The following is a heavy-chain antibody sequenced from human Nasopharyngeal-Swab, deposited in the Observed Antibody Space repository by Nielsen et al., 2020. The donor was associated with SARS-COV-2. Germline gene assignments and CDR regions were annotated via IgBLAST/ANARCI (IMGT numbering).Heavy chain of an antibody. Sequence: GESLKISCKGSGYSFTSYWIGWARQMPGKGLEWMGIIYPGDSGTRYSPSFQGQVTISADKSISTAYLQWSSLKASDTAMYYCARHGPEMATGLYYYYMDVWGKGTTVTVSS. CDR3: ARHGPEMATGLYYYYMDV. J-gene: IGHJ6*03. D-gene: IGHD5-24*01. CDR1: GYSFTSYW. CDR2: IYPGDSGT. V-gene: IGHV5-51*01.